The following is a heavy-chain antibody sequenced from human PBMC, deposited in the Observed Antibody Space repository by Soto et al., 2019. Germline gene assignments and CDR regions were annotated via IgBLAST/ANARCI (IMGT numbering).Heavy chain of an antibody. V-gene: IGHV4-39*02. CDR1: GASIRSNNW. D-gene: IGHD6-13*01. CDR3: ARDTSSTSLRAEYFQF. CDR2: VHHSVTT. Sequence: SETLSLTCAVSGASIRSNNWWGWLRQSPGKGLEWIGSVHHSVTTYYNPSLKGRVTISMDTSKNQFSLRLTSVTAADTAVYYCARDTSSTSLRAEYFQFWGQGTQVTVS. J-gene: IGHJ1*01.